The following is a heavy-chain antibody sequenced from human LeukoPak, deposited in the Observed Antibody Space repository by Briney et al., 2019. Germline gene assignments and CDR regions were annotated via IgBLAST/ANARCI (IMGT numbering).Heavy chain of an antibody. J-gene: IGHJ6*02. CDR3: ARAATADYYYGMDV. CDR1: GGSISSYY. CDR2: IYYSGST. D-gene: IGHD5-24*01. Sequence: SETLSLTCTVSGGSISSYYWSWIRQPPGKGLEWIGYIYYSGSTNYNPSLKSRVTISVDTSKNQFSLKLSSVTAADTAVYYCARAATADYYYGMDVWGQGTTVTVSS. V-gene: IGHV4-59*01.